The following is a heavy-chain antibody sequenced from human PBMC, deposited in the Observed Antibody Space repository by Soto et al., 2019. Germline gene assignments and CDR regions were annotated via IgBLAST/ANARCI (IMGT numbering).Heavy chain of an antibody. V-gene: IGHV3-30*18. CDR1: GFTFSSYG. CDR3: AKELWGRGLQLPVDI. D-gene: IGHD3-16*01. CDR2: ISYDGSNK. Sequence: GGSLRLSCAASGFTFSSYGMHWVRQAPGKGLEWVAVISYDGSNKYYADSVKGRFTISRDNSKNTLYLQMNSLRAEDTAVYYCAKELWGRGLQLPVDIWGQGTMVTVSS. J-gene: IGHJ3*02.